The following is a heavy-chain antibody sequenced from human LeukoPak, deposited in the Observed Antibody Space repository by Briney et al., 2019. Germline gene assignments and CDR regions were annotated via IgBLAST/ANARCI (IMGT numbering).Heavy chain of an antibody. Sequence: SETLSLTCTVSGGSISSYYWSWIRQPPGKGLEWIGYIYYSGSTNYNPSLKSRVTISVDTSKNQSSLKLSSVTAADTAVYYCARTSSGSYLWYYYYYMDVWGKGTTVTVSS. CDR3: ARTSSGSYLWYYYYYMDV. J-gene: IGHJ6*03. CDR2: IYYSGST. V-gene: IGHV4-59*01. D-gene: IGHD1-26*01. CDR1: GGSISSYY.